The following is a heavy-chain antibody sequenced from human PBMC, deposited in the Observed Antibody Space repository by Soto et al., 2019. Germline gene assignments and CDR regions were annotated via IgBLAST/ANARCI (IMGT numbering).Heavy chain of an antibody. CDR2: IWYDGSNK. D-gene: IGHD2-8*01. Sequence: GGSLRLSCAASGFTFSSYGMHWVRQAPGKGLEWVAVIWYDGSNKYYADSVKGRFTISRDNSKNTLYLQMNSLRAGDTAVYYCARDLGNCTNGVCPYGMDVWGQGTTVTVSS. CDR1: GFTFSSYG. CDR3: ARDLGNCTNGVCPYGMDV. V-gene: IGHV3-33*01. J-gene: IGHJ6*02.